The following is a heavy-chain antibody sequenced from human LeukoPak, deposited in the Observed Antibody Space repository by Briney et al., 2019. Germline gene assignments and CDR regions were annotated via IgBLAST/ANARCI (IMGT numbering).Heavy chain of an antibody. Sequence: ASVKVSCKASGYTFTEYHMHWVRQAPGQGLEWMGRIIPILGIANYAQKFQGRVTITADKSTSTAYMELSSLRSEDTAVYYCARDRRGYSSSSFDYWGQGTLVTVSS. CDR2: IIPILGIA. CDR3: ARDRRGYSSSSFDY. D-gene: IGHD6-6*01. CDR1: GYTFTEYH. V-gene: IGHV1-69*04. J-gene: IGHJ4*02.